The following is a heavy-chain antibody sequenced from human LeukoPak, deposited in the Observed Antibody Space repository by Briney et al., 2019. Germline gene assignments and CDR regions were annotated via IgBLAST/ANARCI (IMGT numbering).Heavy chain of an antibody. V-gene: IGHV6-1*01. Sequence: SQTLSLTCAISGDSVSSNTPAWNWIRQSPSRGLEWLGRTYYRSKWYNAVSVRSRITINPDTAKNQFSLQLNSVTPEDTAVDYCARQQRGAFDYWGQGTLVTVPS. CDR2: TYYRSKWY. CDR1: GDSVSSNTPA. CDR3: ARQQRGAFDY. J-gene: IGHJ4*02. D-gene: IGHD6-13*01.